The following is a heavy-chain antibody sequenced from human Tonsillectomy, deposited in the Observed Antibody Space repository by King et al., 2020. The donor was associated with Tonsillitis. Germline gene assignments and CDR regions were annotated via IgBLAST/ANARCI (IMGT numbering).Heavy chain of an antibody. CDR3: VSGFYDFWSGPGVN. Sequence: VQLVESGGALVQPGGSLRLSCSASGFTFSRYVMHWVRQAPGKGLESVSAISSNGARTYYAASVKGRFTISRDNSKNTLYLQMSSLRAGDTAVYYCVSGFYDFWSGPGVNWGQGTLVTVSS. CDR2: ISSNGART. V-gene: IGHV3-64D*06. CDR1: GFTFSRYV. D-gene: IGHD3-3*01. J-gene: IGHJ4*02.